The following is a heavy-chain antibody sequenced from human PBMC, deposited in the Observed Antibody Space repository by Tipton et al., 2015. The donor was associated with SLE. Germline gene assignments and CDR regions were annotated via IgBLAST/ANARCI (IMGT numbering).Heavy chain of an antibody. CDR1: GGSLSSGGYY. D-gene: IGHD3-10*01. J-gene: IGHJ6*03. V-gene: IGHV4-61*08. CDR3: AGYYNYMDV. Sequence: TLSLTCTVSGGSLSSGGYYWSWVRQPPGKGLEWIGYIYYSGSTNYNPSLRSRVTMSLDMSKNQFSLKLSSVTAADTAVYYCAGYYNYMDVWGKGTTVTVSS. CDR2: IYYSGST.